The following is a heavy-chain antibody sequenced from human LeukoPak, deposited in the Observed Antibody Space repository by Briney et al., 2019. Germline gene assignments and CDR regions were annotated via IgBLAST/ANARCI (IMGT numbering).Heavy chain of an antibody. V-gene: IGHV1-2*02. CDR3: ARVYYYYDSSGILTLYFDY. J-gene: IGHJ4*02. CDR2: FNPTSGGT. CDR1: GYTFTSYY. D-gene: IGHD3-22*01. Sequence: ASVKVSFKTSGYTFTSYYMHWVRQAPGQGLEWIGWFNPTSGGTNYAQKFQGRVTMTRDTSISTAYMELSRLRSDDTAVYYCARVYYYYDSSGILTLYFDYWGQGTLVTASS.